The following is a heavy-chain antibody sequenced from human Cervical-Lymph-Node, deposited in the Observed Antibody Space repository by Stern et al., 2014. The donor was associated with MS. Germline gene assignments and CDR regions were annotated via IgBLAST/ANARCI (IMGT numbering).Heavy chain of an antibody. Sequence: EVQLLESGGGLVQPGGSLRLSCAVSGFTFNMYAVSWVRQAPGKGLEWVSSIRGSGDSIYYADTVESRFTISKDNSKNTVFLQMNSLRAEDTAIYYCAKGLTATTGRRDAFDIWGQGTRVTVSS. CDR2: IRGSGDSI. V-gene: IGHV3-23*01. D-gene: IGHD1-14*01. J-gene: IGHJ3*02. CDR1: GFTFNMYA. CDR3: AKGLTATTGRRDAFDI.